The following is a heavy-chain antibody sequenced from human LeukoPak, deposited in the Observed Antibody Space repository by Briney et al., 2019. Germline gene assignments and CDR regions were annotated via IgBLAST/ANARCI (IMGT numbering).Heavy chain of an antibody. CDR3: ARVTYDRGVDYSGFYYGMDV. CDR2: TYYRSKWYN. J-gene: IGHJ6*02. V-gene: IGHV6-1*01. D-gene: IGHD3-22*01. Sequence: SQTLSLTCVISGDSVSSNSAAWNWIRQSPARGLEWLGRTYYRSKWYNDYALSVKSRITINPDTSKNQFSLQLNSVTPEDAALYYCARVTYDRGVDYSGFYYGMDVWGRGTTVTVSS. CDR1: GDSVSSNSAA.